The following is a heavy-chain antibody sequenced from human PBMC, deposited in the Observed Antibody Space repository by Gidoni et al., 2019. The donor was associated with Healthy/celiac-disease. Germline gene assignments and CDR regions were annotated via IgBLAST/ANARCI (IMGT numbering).Heavy chain of an antibody. CDR3: ARDEPQMARRGRFDY. Sequence: QVQLVQAGAEGKKPGASVKVSCKAYGYSFHSYGLSWVRQAPGQGLEWMGWISAYNGNTNYTQKLQGRVTMTTDTSTGTAYMELRSLGSDDTAVYYCARDEPQMARRGRFDYWGQGTLVTVSS. J-gene: IGHJ4*02. V-gene: IGHV1-18*01. CDR2: ISAYNGNT. CDR1: GYSFHSYG. D-gene: IGHD5-12*01.